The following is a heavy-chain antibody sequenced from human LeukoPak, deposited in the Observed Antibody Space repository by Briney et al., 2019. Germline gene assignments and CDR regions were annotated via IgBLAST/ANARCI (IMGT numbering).Heavy chain of an antibody. Sequence: SETLSLICTVYGGSVSSNIYYWNWIRQPPGKGLEWIGYIYYSGSTNYNPSLKSRVTISVDTSKNQFSLKLTSLTAADTAVYYCAREDSSGYLGYWGQGTLVTVSS. CDR1: GGSVSSNIYY. D-gene: IGHD3-22*01. CDR3: AREDSSGYLGY. CDR2: IYYSGST. V-gene: IGHV4-61*01. J-gene: IGHJ4*02.